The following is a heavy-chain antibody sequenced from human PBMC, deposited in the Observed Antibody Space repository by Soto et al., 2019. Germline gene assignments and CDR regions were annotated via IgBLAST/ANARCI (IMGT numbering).Heavy chain of an antibody. CDR2: ISSSSSTI. CDR3: GREGSRWYSLNWFDP. Sequence: EVQLVESGGGLVQPGGSLRLSCAASGFTFSSYSMNWVRQAPGKGLEWLSYISSSSSTIYYADSVKGRFTISRDNAKNPPYLQMNRLGAEETGGVYWGREGSRWYSLNWFDPWGQGTLVTVSS. D-gene: IGHD2-21*01. CDR1: GFTFSSYS. V-gene: IGHV3-48*01. J-gene: IGHJ5*02.